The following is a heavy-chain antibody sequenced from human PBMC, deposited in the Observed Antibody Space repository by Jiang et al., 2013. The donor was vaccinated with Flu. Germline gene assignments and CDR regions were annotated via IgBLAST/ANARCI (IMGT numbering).Heavy chain of an antibody. CDR1: GGSFSGYY. D-gene: IGHD1-7*01. V-gene: IGHV4-34*01. Sequence: LLKPSETLSLTCAVYGGSFSGYYWSWIRQPPGKGLEWIGEINHSGSTNYNPSLKSRVTISVDTSKNQFSLKLSSVTAADTAVYYCARAGRITGTTNYYYYYYGMDVWGQGTTVTVSS. J-gene: IGHJ6*02. CDR2: INHSGST. CDR3: ARAGRITGTTNYYYYYYGMDV.